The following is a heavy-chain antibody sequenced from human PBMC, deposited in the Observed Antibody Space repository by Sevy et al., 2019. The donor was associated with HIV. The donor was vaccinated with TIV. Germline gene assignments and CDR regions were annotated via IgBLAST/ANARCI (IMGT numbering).Heavy chain of an antibody. V-gene: IGHV1-2*02. CDR2: INPNSGGT. CDR3: AREGIVVVPAAIYYYYGMDV. CDR1: GYTFTGYY. J-gene: IGHJ6*02. Sequence: ASVKVSCKASGYTFTGYYMHWVRQAPGQGLEWMGWINPNSGGTNYAQTFQGRVTMTRDTSISTAYMELSRLRSDDTAVYYCAREGIVVVPAAIYYYYGMDVWGQGTTVTVSS. D-gene: IGHD2-2*01.